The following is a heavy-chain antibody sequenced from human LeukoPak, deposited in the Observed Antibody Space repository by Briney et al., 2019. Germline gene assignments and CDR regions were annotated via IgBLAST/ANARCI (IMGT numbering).Heavy chain of an antibody. CDR1: GGSISSYY. Sequence: SETLSLTCTVSGGSISSYYWSWIRQPPGKGLEWIGSIYSSGSTNYNPSLKSRVTISVDTSKNQVSLKLSSVVAADTAVYFCARMSSGYIHFDFWGQGTLVTVSS. CDR2: IYSSGST. V-gene: IGHV4-4*09. J-gene: IGHJ4*02. D-gene: IGHD3-22*01. CDR3: ARMSSGYIHFDF.